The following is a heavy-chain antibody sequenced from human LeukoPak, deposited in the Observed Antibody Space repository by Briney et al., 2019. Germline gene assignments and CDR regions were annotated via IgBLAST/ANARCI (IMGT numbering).Heavy chain of an antibody. V-gene: IGHV3-7*01. Sequence: PGGSLRLSCATSGFTFSSYWMSWVRQAPGKGLEWVANIKQDESEKYYVDSVKGRFTISRDNAKNTLYLQMNSLRAEDTAVYYCARAKVAVAGTFGYWGQGTLVTVSS. CDR2: IKQDESEK. D-gene: IGHD6-19*01. CDR3: ARAKVAVAGTFGY. J-gene: IGHJ4*02. CDR1: GFTFSSYW.